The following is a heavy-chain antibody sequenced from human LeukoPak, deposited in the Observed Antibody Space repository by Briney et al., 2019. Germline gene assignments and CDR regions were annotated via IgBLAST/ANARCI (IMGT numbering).Heavy chain of an antibody. V-gene: IGHV4-4*02. J-gene: IGHJ4*02. D-gene: IGHD6-19*01. CDR3: ARSRRGYSTGWFYFEY. Sequence: SETLSLTCAVSGGSISSSNWWSWVRQPPGKGLEWIGEIYHSGSTNYNPSLKSRVTISVDKSKNQFSLKLSSVTAADTAIYYCARSRRGYSTGWFYFEYWGQGTLVTVSS. CDR2: IYHSGST. CDR1: GGSISSSNW.